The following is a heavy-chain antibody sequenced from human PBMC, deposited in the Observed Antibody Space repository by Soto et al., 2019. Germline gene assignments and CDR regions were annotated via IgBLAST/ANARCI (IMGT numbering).Heavy chain of an antibody. D-gene: IGHD5-12*01. CDR2: ISYNGNSK. CDR3: AKEGRGSPGYFDY. CDR1: GFTFTNYG. V-gene: IGHV3-30*18. J-gene: IGHJ4*02. Sequence: VRLVESGGGVVQPGRSLRLSCAASGFTFTNYGMHWFRQAPGKGPQWLTVISYNGNSKFYADSVKGRFTVSRDNAKHTLSLKTNSLRDEDTAVYYCAKEGRGSPGYFDYWGQGALVTVSS.